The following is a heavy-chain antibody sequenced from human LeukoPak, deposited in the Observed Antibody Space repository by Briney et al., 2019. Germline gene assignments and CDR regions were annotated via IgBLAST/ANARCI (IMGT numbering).Heavy chain of an antibody. J-gene: IGHJ4*02. V-gene: IGHV3-30-3*01. CDR2: ISFDGSIK. Sequence: GGSLRVSCAAAGFTFSSYAIHWVRQAPGKGLERVAVISFDGSIKYYADSVKGRFTISRDNSNNTLHLQMNSLRAEDTAVYYCARVWYSSSVGEGDYWGQGTLVTVSS. CDR3: ARVWYSSSVGEGDY. D-gene: IGHD6-13*01. CDR1: GFTFSSYA.